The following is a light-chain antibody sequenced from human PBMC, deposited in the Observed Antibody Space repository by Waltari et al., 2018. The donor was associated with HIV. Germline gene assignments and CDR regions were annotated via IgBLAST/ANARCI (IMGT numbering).Light chain of an antibody. CDR2: YDS. J-gene: IGLJ2*01. CDR1: TIERKS. V-gene: IGLV3-21*04. CDR3: QVWDSSSDHVL. Sequence: SSLLTQIPSVSVAPGQTARITCGGNTIERKSVHWSQQKPGQAPLLVIYYDSDRPSGIPERFSGSNSGNTATLTISRVGDGDEADYYCQVWDSSSDHVLFGGGTRLTVL.